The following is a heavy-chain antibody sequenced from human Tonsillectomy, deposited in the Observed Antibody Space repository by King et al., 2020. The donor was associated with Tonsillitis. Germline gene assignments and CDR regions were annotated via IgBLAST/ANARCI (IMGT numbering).Heavy chain of an antibody. D-gene: IGHD3-10*01. CDR1: GFTFGDYA. V-gene: IGHV3-49*03. Sequence: VQLVESGGGLVQPGRSLRLSCTASGFTFGDYAMSWFRQAPGKGLEWVGFIRSKAYGGTTEYAASVKGRFTISRDDSKSIAYLQMNSLKTEDTAVYYCTRDSHGSGSPPRYYFYGIDVWGHGTPVTVSS. J-gene: IGHJ6*02. CDR2: IRSKAYGGTT. CDR3: TRDSHGSGSPPRYYFYGIDV.